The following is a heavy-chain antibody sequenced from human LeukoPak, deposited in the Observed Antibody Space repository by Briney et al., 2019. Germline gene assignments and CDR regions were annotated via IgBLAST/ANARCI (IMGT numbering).Heavy chain of an antibody. Sequence: PGGSLRLSCAASGFTVSRKYLSWVRQAPGKGLEWVSVIYSDGNTHYAESVKGRFTISRDDSKNTVYLQMNSLRVEDTAIYYCATYRQVLLPFESWGQGTLVTVSS. CDR3: ATYRQVLLPFES. J-gene: IGHJ4*02. CDR1: GFTVSRKY. D-gene: IGHD2-8*02. CDR2: IYSDGNT. V-gene: IGHV3-53*01.